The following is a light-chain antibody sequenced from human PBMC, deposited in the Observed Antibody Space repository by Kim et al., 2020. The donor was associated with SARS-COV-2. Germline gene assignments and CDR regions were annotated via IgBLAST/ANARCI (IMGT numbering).Light chain of an antibody. J-gene: IGKJ2*01. CDR2: GAT. CDR1: QTVSNTY. Sequence: LSPGETATRSCRASQTVSNTYVAWYQQKPGQPPRLLISGATTRATGIPDRVSGGGSGTDFTLTISRLEPVDSAVYYCQQYGASRYIFGQGTKLEI. V-gene: IGKV3-20*01. CDR3: QQYGASRYI.